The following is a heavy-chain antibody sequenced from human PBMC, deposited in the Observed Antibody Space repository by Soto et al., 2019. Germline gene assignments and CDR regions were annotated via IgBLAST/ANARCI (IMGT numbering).Heavy chain of an antibody. CDR1: GYTFTSYA. CDR3: ARSLRIAAGGTWYNP. V-gene: IGHV1-3*01. J-gene: IGHJ5*02. D-gene: IGHD6-13*01. CDR2: INAANGDT. Sequence: ASANVPVKASGYTFTSYAMHWVRQAPGQMLDWMGWINAANGDTKYSPHFQGRVTITRDTSASTAYMELSSLRSEDTAVYYCARSLRIAAGGTWYNPWGEGTLDTDSS.